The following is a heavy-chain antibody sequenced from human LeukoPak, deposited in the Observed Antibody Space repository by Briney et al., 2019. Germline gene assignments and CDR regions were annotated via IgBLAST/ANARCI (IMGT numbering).Heavy chain of an antibody. CDR1: DESFSAYY. V-gene: IGHV4-34*01. J-gene: IGHJ4*02. Sequence: SETLSLTCAVYDESFSAYYWNWIRQPPGKGLEWIGEINHSGSTNYNPSLKSRVTISVDTSKNQFSLKLSSVTAADTAVYYCARIMLSWREFDCWGQGTLVTVSS. CDR2: INHSGST. D-gene: IGHD1-26*01. CDR3: ARIMLSWREFDC.